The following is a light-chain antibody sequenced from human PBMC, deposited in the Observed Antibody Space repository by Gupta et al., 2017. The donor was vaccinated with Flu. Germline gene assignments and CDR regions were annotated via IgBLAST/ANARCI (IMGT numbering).Light chain of an antibody. V-gene: IGKV3-20*01. Sequence: IVLTQSPSTLSLSPGERATLSCRARQSLSANFLVWYQQKPPQAPRLLMYGSSTRATGITDRFCGGGWGKNFSLTTSRREQEEDAGYYYQQHCGCAKWAFGQGTKVEIK. CDR2: GSS. J-gene: IGKJ1*01. CDR3: QQHCGCAKWA. CDR1: QSLSANF.